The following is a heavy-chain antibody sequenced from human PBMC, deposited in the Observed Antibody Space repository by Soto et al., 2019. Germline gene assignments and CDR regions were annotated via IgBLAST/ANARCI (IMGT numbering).Heavy chain of an antibody. J-gene: IGHJ5*02. Sequence: SENLSLTCPVAPHSVSSGSYYWRWIRQPPGKRVEWIGYIYYSGNTNYAQKFQERVTITRDMSTSTAYVELSSLRSEDTAVYYCAADPSYTYYSDSSGYTYWFDPWGQGTLVTVSS. CDR2: IYYSGNT. CDR3: AADPSYTYYSDSSGYTYWFDP. D-gene: IGHD3-22*01. V-gene: IGHV4-61*01. CDR1: PHSVSSGSYY.